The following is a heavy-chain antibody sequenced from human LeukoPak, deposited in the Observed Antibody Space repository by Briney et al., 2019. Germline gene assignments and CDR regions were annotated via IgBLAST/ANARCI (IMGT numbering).Heavy chain of an antibody. CDR1: GFTFSSYS. Sequence: GGSLRLSCAASGFTFSSYSMNWVRQAPGKGLEWVSSISSSSIYIYYADSVKGRFTISRDNAKNSLYLQMNSLRAEDTAVYYCARDEGMTTVTTTGYWGQGNLVTVSS. CDR3: ARDEGMTTVTTTGY. V-gene: IGHV3-21*01. D-gene: IGHD4-17*01. CDR2: ISSSSIYI. J-gene: IGHJ4*02.